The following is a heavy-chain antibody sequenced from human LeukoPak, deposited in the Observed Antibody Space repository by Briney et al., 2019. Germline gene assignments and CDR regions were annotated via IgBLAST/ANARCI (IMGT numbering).Heavy chain of an antibody. CDR2: INPSGGST. CDR1: GYTFTSYY. Sequence: ASVKVSCKASGYTFTSYYMHWVRQAPGQGLEWMGIINPSGGSTSYAQKFQGRVTMTRDMSTSTVYMELSSLRSEDTAVYYCARLLWPYSRRGFFDYWGQGTLVTVSS. CDR3: ARLLWPYSRRGFFDY. D-gene: IGHD4-11*01. J-gene: IGHJ4*02. V-gene: IGHV1-46*01.